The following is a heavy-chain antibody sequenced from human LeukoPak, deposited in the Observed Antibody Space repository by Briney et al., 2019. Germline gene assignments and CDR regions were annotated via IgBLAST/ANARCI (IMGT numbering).Heavy chain of an antibody. V-gene: IGHV4-30-2*01. CDR3: ARVGRTYYYGSGRTFDI. CDR1: GGSISSGGYY. D-gene: IGHD3-10*01. J-gene: IGHJ3*02. CDR2: IYHSGST. Sequence: SQTLSLTCTVSGGSISSGGYYWSWIRQPPGKGLEWIGYIYHSGSTYYNPSLKSRVTISVDRSKNQFSLKLSSVTAADTAVYYCARVGRTYYYGSGRTFDIWGQGTMVTVSS.